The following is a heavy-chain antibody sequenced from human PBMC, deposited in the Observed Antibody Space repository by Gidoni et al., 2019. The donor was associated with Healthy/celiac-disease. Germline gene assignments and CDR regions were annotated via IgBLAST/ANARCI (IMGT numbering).Heavy chain of an antibody. Sequence: EVQLVESGGVVVQPGGSLRLSCAASGFTFDDYTMPGVRQAPGKGLEWVSLISWDGGSTYYADSVKGRFTISRDNSKNSLYLQMNSLRTEDTALYYCASGGYCSSTSCYMDYYYMDVWGKGTTVTVSS. CDR1: GFTFDDYT. J-gene: IGHJ6*03. V-gene: IGHV3-43*01. CDR3: ASGGYCSSTSCYMDYYYMDV. D-gene: IGHD2-2*02. CDR2: ISWDGGST.